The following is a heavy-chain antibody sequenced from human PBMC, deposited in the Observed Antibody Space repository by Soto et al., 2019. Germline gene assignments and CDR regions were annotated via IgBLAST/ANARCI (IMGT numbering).Heavy chain of an antibody. Sequence: VASVKVSCKASGYTFTSYGISWVRQAPGQGLEWMGWISAYNGNTNYAQKLQGRVTMTTDTSTNTAYMELRSLRSDDTAVYYCARGPNYDILTGWRVSDIDYWGQGTLVTVSS. CDR1: GYTFTSYG. D-gene: IGHD3-9*01. CDR2: ISAYNGNT. CDR3: ARGPNYDILTGWRVSDIDY. J-gene: IGHJ4*02. V-gene: IGHV1-18*01.